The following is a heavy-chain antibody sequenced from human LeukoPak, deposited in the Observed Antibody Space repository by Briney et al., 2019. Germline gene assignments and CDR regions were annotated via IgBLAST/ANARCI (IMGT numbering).Heavy chain of an antibody. J-gene: IGHJ4*02. CDR3: ARLRSSGSERWYYFDY. D-gene: IGHD1-26*01. V-gene: IGHV1-24*01. Sequence: ASVKVSCKVSGYTLTELSMHWVRQAPGKGLEWMGGFDPEDGETIYAQKFQGRVTMTEDTSTDTAYMELSSLRSEDTAVYYCARLRSSGSERWYYFDYWGQGTLVTVSS. CDR2: FDPEDGET. CDR1: GYTLTELS.